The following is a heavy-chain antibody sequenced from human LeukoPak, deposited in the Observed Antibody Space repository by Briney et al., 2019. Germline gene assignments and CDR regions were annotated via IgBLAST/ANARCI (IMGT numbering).Heavy chain of an antibody. CDR1: GYTFTGCY. Sequence: GASVKVSCKASGYTFTGCYIHWVRRAPGQGLEWMGRINPNTGGTNYAQKFQGRVTMTRDTSISTAYMELSRLTSDDTAVYYCARVGVDLWFDPWGQGTLVTVSS. CDR2: INPNTGGT. J-gene: IGHJ5*02. D-gene: IGHD3/OR15-3a*01. CDR3: ARVGVDLWFDP. V-gene: IGHV1-2*06.